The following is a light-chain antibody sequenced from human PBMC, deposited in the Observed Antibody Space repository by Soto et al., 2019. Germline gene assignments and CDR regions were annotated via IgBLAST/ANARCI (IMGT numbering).Light chain of an antibody. CDR3: QKYNNVPLT. V-gene: IGKV1-27*01. CDR2: AAS. CDR1: QGISKY. Sequence: DIQMTQSPSSLSASVGDRVTITCRASQGISKYLAWYQQKPGKVPKVLIYAASTLQPGVPSRFSGSGSGTDFTLTISSLQPEDVATYYCQKYNNVPLTFGGGTKVEIK. J-gene: IGKJ4*01.